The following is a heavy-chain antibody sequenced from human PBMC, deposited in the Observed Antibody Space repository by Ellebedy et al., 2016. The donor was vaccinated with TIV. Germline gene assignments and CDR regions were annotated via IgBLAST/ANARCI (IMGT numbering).Heavy chain of an antibody. CDR2: IKSKTDGGTT. CDR1: EFTFSTYS. Sequence: GESLKISCAASEFTFSTYSMNWVRQAPGKGLEWFGRIKSKTDGGTTDYAAPVKGRFTISGDDSKNTLYLQRNSLKTEDTAVYYCTTAPDYWGQGTLVTVSS. V-gene: IGHV3-15*01. CDR3: TTAPDY. J-gene: IGHJ4*02.